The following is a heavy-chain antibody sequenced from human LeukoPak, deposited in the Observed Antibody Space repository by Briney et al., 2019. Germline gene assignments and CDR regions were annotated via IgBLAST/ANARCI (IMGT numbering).Heavy chain of an antibody. CDR2: ISAYNGNT. Sequence: ASVKVSCKASGGTFGSYTLSWVRQAPGQGLEWMGWISAYNGNTNYAQKLQGRVTMTTDTSTSTAYMELRSLRSDGTAVYYCARLITYYMDVWGKGTTVTVSS. CDR1: GGTFGSYT. J-gene: IGHJ6*03. D-gene: IGHD1-14*01. CDR3: ARLITYYMDV. V-gene: IGHV1-18*01.